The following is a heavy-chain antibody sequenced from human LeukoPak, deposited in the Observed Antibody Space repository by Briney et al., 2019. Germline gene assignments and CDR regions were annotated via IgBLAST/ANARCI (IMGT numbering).Heavy chain of an antibody. CDR2: ISSSSSYI. V-gene: IGHV3-21*01. Sequence: GGSLRLSCAASGFTFSSYSMNWVRQAPGKGLEWVSSISSSSSYIYYADSVKGRFTISRDNAKNSLYLQMNSLRAEDTAVYYCARDPSLQRESYPFDYWGQGTLVTASS. D-gene: IGHD1-1*01. CDR1: GFTFSSYS. J-gene: IGHJ4*02. CDR3: ARDPSLQRESYPFDY.